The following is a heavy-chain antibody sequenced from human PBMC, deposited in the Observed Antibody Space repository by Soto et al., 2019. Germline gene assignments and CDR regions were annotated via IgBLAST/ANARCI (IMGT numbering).Heavy chain of an antibody. J-gene: IGHJ3*02. CDR2: IYYSGST. Sequence: SETLSLTCTVSGGSISSSSYYWGWIRQPPGKGLEWIGSIYYSGSTYYNPSLKSRVTISVDTSKNQFSLKLSSVTAADTAVYYCARLLIRRDAFDIWGQGTTVTVS. V-gene: IGHV4-39*07. CDR3: ARLLIRRDAFDI. CDR1: GGSISSSSYY.